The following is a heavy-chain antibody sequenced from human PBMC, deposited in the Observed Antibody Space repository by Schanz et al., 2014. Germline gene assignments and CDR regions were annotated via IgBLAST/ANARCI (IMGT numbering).Heavy chain of an antibody. Sequence: QVQLVESGGTLVKPGGSLRLSCVVSGFTFSDYYMSWIRQAPGKGLEWVSYISSSSIYTNYADSVKGRFTISRDNAKNSRFLQMNSLRAEDTAVYYCAREGEWGYDPPRHWGQGPLVTVSS. J-gene: IGHJ4*02. CDR2: ISSSSIYT. CDR1: GFTFSDYY. CDR3: AREGEWGYDPPRH. D-gene: IGHD5-12*01. V-gene: IGHV3-11*06.